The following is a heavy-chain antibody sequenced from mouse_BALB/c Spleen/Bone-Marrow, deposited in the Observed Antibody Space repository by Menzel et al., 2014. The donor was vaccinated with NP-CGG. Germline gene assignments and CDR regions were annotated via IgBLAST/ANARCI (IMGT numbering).Heavy chain of an antibody. J-gene: IGHJ4*01. D-gene: IGHD2-4*01. V-gene: IGHV2-6-7*01. CDR1: GFSLTGYG. Sequence: VKLVESGPGLVAPSQSLSITCTVSGFSLTGYGVNWVRQPPGKGLEWLGMIWGDGSTDYNSALKSRLSISKDNSKSQVFLKMNSLQTDDAARYYCARGEDYDDYYAMDYWGQGTSVTVSS. CDR2: IWGDGST. CDR3: ARGEDYDDYYAMDY.